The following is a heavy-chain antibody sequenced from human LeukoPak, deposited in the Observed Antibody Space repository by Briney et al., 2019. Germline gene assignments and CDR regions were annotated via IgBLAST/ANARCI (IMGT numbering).Heavy chain of an antibody. CDR3: ARDDGLGY. V-gene: IGHV3-48*02. J-gene: IGHJ4*02. D-gene: IGHD3-16*01. CDR2: ISGSGTFI. CDR1: GFTFSSYI. Sequence: PGGSLRLSCAASGFTFSSYIMNWFRQAPGKGLEWLSFISGSGTFIYYADSVRGRFTISRDSARNSLYLQMNSLRDEDTAVYFCARDDGLGYWGQGTLVTVSS.